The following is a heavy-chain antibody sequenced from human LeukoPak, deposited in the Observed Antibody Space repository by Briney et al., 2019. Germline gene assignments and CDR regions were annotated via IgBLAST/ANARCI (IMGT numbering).Heavy chain of an antibody. CDR2: ITSSGGST. V-gene: IGHV3-23*01. D-gene: IGHD3-10*02. CDR3: ARDLCWGCFDD. J-gene: IGHJ4*02. CDR1: GFTFNTYC. Sequence: GFLRLSCAASGFTFNTYCMTWVRQAPGKGREWVSAITSSGGSTYYGASVKGRFTISRDNSRTTLYLQMNSLRVDDTAVYYCARDLCWGCFDDWGQGTLVTVSS.